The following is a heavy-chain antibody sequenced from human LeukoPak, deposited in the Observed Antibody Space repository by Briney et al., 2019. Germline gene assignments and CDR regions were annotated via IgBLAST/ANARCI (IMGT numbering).Heavy chain of an antibody. J-gene: IGHJ4*02. CDR2: ISGSGGST. D-gene: IGHD3-22*01. CDR1: GITFSTYA. CDR3: ARNYYDSSGYYTPFDY. V-gene: IGHV3-23*01. Sequence: GGSLRLSCAASGITFSTYAMSWVRQAPGKGLEWVSAISGSGGSTYYADSVKGRFTISRDNPKNSLYLHMNSLRAEDTAVYYCARNYYDSSGYYTPFDYWGQGTLVTVSS.